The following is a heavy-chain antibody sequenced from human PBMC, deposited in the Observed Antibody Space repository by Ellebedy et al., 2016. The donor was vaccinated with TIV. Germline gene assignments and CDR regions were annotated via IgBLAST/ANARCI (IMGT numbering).Heavy chain of an antibody. J-gene: IGHJ3*02. Sequence: SETLSLTCTVSGGSISSYYWSWIRQPPGKGLEWIGYIYYSGSTNYNPSLKSRVTISVDTSKNQFSLKLSSVTAADTAVYYCAREYSPWLEDAFDIWGQGTMVTVSS. CDR3: AREYSPWLEDAFDI. D-gene: IGHD5-18*01. V-gene: IGHV4-59*08. CDR2: IYYSGST. CDR1: GGSISSYY.